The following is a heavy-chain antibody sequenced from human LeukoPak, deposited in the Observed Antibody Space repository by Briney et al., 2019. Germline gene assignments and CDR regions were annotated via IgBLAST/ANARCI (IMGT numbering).Heavy chain of an antibody. D-gene: IGHD2-2*01. V-gene: IGHV3-53*05. CDR1: GFTVSSNY. CDR3: ARAPLYCSSTSCYDYFDY. Sequence: GGSLRLSCAASGFTVSSNYMSWVRQAPGKGLEWVSVIYSGGSTYYADSVKGRFTISRDNSKNTLDLQMNSLRAEDTAVYYCARAPLYCSSTSCYDYFDYWGQGTLVTVSS. J-gene: IGHJ4*02. CDR2: IYSGGST.